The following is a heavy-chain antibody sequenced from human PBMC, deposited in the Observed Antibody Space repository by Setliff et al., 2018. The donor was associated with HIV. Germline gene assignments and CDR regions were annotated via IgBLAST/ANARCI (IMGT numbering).Heavy chain of an antibody. Sequence: PSETLSLTCTVSGGSISSGSYYWSWIRQPAGKGLEWIGLIYTSGRTNYNPSLKSRVTISVDTSKNQFSLNLSSVTAADTAVYYCASLFHDTSAPWLYYFDHWGQGTLVTV. J-gene: IGHJ4*02. V-gene: IGHV4-61*02. CDR2: IYTSGRT. CDR1: GGSISSGSYY. CDR3: ASLFHDTSAPWLYYFDH. D-gene: IGHD3-22*01.